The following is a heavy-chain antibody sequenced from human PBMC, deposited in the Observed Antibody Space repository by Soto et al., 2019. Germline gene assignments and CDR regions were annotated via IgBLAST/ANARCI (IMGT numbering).Heavy chain of an antibody. D-gene: IGHD2-15*01. CDR2: IYHSGST. CDR1: GGSITSGGYS. CDR3: ARVVVVPAIWGDYVEA. J-gene: IGHJ4*02. V-gene: IGHV4-30-2*01. Sequence: QLQLQESGSGLVKPSQTLSLTCAVSGGSITSGGYSWSWIRQPPGKGLEWIANIYHSGSTYYNPSLKSRVTISLNRSNNQFYLDLSSVTAADTAVYYCARVVVVPAIWGDYVEAWGQGTLVTVSS.